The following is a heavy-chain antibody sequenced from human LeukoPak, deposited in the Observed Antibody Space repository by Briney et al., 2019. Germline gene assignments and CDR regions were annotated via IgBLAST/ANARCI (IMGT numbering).Heavy chain of an antibody. CDR2: IYSGGST. D-gene: IGHD4-17*01. CDR3: ARDLDYGDYGVGY. J-gene: IGHJ4*02. V-gene: IGHV3-66*01. CDR1: GFTVSSNY. Sequence: GGSLRLSCAASGFTVSSNYMSWVRQAPGKGLEWVSVIYSGGSTYYADSVKGRFTISRDNSKNTLYLQMNSLRAEDTAVYYCARDLDYGDYGVGYWGQGTLVTVSS.